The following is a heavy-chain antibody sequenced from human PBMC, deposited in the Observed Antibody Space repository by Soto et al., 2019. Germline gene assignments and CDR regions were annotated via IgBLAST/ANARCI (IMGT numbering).Heavy chain of an antibody. D-gene: IGHD3-3*01. V-gene: IGHV3-23*01. CDR2: ILHIGDSA. Sequence: PGGSLRLSCVASGFSFSANAMTWVRQAPGKGLVWVSSILHIGDSAYYADSVKGRFTISRDNSKSTLYLQMNSLRAEDTAVYYCARRGLFNKDYCGQGPLVTVYS. CDR3: ARRGLFNKDY. CDR1: GFSFSANA. J-gene: IGHJ4*02.